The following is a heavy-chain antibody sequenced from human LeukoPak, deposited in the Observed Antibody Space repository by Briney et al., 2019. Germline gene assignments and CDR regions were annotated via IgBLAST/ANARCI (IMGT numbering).Heavy chain of an antibody. D-gene: IGHD2-15*01. Sequence: APVKVSCKASGYTFTSYDINWVRQATGQGLEWMGWMNPNSGNTGYAQKFQGRVTMTRNTSISTAYMELSSLRSEDTAVYYCARGLGLRYCSGGSCYWFDPWGQGTLVTVSS. CDR1: GYTFTSYD. V-gene: IGHV1-8*01. CDR3: ARGLGLRYCSGGSCYWFDP. CDR2: MNPNSGNT. J-gene: IGHJ5*02.